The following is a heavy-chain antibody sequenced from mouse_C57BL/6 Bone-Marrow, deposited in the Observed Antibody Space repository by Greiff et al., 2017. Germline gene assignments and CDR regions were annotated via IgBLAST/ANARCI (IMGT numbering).Heavy chain of an antibody. V-gene: IGHV5-4*03. D-gene: IGHD1-1*01. CDR2: ISDGGSYT. Sequence: EVMLVESGGGLVKPGGSLKLSCAASGFTFSSYAMSWVRQAPEKRLEWVATISDGGSYTYYPDNVKGRFTISRDNAKNNLYLQMSHLKSEDTAMYYCARGRKYYGSWFAYWGQGTLVTVSA. CDR3: ARGRKYYGSWFAY. CDR1: GFTFSSYA. J-gene: IGHJ3*01.